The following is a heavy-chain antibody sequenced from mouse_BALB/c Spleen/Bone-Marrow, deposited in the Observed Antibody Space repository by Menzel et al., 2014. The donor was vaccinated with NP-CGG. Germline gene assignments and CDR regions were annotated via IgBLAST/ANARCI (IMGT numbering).Heavy chain of an antibody. V-gene: IGHV1-69*02. Sequence: QVQLQQPGAELVRPGASVKLSCKASGYTFTSYWINWVKQRPGQGLEWIGNIYPSDSYTNYNQKFKDKATLTVDKSSSTAYMQLSSPTSEDSAVYYCTTSFTTATAYWGQGTLATVSA. CDR2: IYPSDSYT. CDR1: GYTFTSYW. J-gene: IGHJ3*01. D-gene: IGHD1-2*01. CDR3: TTSFTTATAY.